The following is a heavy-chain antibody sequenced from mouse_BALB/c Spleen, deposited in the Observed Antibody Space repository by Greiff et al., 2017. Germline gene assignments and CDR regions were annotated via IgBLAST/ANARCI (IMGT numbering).Heavy chain of an antibody. V-gene: IGHV1-54*01. Sequence: VQLKQSGAELVRPGTSVKVSCKASGYAFTNYLIEWVKQRPGQGLEWIGVINPGSGGTNYNEKFKGKATLTADKSSSTAYMQLSSLTSDDSAVYFCARYRDGLDYWGQGTTLTVSS. CDR1: GYAFTNYL. J-gene: IGHJ2*01. D-gene: IGHD1-2*01. CDR2: INPGSGGT. CDR3: ARYRDGLDY.